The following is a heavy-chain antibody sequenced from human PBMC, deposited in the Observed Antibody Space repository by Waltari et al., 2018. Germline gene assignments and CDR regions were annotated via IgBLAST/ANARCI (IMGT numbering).Heavy chain of an antibody. V-gene: IGHV1-3*01. J-gene: IGHJ4*02. CDR2: INAGNGNT. D-gene: IGHD4-4*01. CDR1: GFTFTSYA. Sequence: QVQLVQSGAEVKKPGASVKVSCKASGFTFTSYAMHWVRQAPGQRLEWMGWINAGNGNTEYSQKFQGRVTITRDTSASTAYMELSSLRSEDTAVYYCAREDGDYSNDYWGQGTLVTVSS. CDR3: AREDGDYSNDY.